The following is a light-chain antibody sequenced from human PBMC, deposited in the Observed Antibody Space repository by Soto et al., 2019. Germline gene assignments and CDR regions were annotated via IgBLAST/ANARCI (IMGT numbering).Light chain of an antibody. CDR1: QSVETF. V-gene: IGKV3-15*01. Sequence: DIVMTQSPAILSVSPGERATLSCRASQSVETFLAWFQHKAGQAPRLLIFGASTRAAGVPARFSGSGSGTDFTLTISSPEPEDFAVYFCQQYGSSPTTFGQGTKVDIK. CDR3: QQYGSSPTT. CDR2: GAS. J-gene: IGKJ1*01.